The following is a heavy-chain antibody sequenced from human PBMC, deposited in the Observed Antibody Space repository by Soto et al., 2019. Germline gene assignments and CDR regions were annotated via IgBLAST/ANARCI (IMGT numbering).Heavy chain of an antibody. CDR1: GGSFSRQS. CDR3: AREIYDDYDSSGFDN. D-gene: IGHD3-22*01. V-gene: IGHV3-21*06. CDR2: IGNDTPYI. Sequence: CLRLACEASGGSFSRQSMNGVLQAPGKGLKWVSSIGNDTPYIYYAGSVKGRFTISRDNDKNSLYLQMNSLRAEDTAVYYCAREIYDDYDSSGFDNWGQGTLVTVSS. J-gene: IGHJ4*02.